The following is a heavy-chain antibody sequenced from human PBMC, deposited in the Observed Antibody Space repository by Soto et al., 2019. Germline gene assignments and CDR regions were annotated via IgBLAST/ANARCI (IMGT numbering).Heavy chain of an antibody. CDR3: ARDLSSDSTGFRGYDL. CDR1: GGTVSSYA. D-gene: IGHD3-22*01. V-gene: IGHV1-69*01. J-gene: IGHJ4*02. Sequence: QVHLVQSVAEVKKPGSSVKVSCKASGGTVSSYAITWVRQAPGKGLEWMGVFIPIFVSAHYAQKFQGRVKITADESTSPAYMELSGLRSEDTAIYYCARDLSSDSTGFRGYDLWGQGTLVTVSS. CDR2: FIPIFVSA.